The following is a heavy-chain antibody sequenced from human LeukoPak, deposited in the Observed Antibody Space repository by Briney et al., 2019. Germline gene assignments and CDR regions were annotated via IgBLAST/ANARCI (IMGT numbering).Heavy chain of an antibody. CDR1: DGSISSYY. J-gene: IGHJ3*02. CDR2: IYSSGST. Sequence: SETLSLTCTVSDGSISSYYWSWIRQPAGKGLEWIGRIYSSGSTNYNPSLKSRVTMSVDTSKNQFSLKLTSVTAADTAVYYCASATLSGDYYDSSGYYPPNAFDIWGQGTMVTVSS. V-gene: IGHV4-4*07. D-gene: IGHD3-22*01. CDR3: ASATLSGDYYDSSGYYPPNAFDI.